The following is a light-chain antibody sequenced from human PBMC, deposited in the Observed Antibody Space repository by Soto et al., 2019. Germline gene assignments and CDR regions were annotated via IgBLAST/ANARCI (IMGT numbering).Light chain of an antibody. V-gene: IGLV2-23*01. CDR2: EGI. CDR1: SSTVGGFNV. J-gene: IGLJ1*01. Sequence: QSVLTQPASVSGSPEQSITISCTGTSSTVGGFNVVSWYQQHPGKAPKVIIYEGIKRPSGVSNRFSGSNSGSTAPLTISGLQAEDEADYYCCSYVGATTYVFGTGTKVTVL. CDR3: CSYVGATTYV.